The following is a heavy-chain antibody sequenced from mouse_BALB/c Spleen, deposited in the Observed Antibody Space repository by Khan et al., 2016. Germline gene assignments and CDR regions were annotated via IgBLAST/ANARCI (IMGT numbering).Heavy chain of an antibody. J-gene: IGHJ2*01. CDR1: GYTFTSYW. Sequence: VQLQQSGAELAKPGASVRMSCKASGYTFTSYWMHWVKQRPGQGLEWIGYINPNTGYTEYNQKIKDKATLTAEKSSSTACMQLSSLTSEDSAVYYCARNYLFDYWGQGTTLTVSS. V-gene: IGHV1-7*01. CDR2: INPNTGYT. D-gene: IGHD1-1*01. CDR3: ARNYLFDY.